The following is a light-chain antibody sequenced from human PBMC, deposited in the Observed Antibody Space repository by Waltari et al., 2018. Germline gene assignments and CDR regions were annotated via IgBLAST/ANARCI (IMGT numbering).Light chain of an antibody. CDR1: QSFSSTY. CDR3: QQFGSSPGT. CDR2: GAS. J-gene: IGKJ1*01. V-gene: IGKV3-20*01. Sequence: EIVLTQSPGTLSLSPGERATLSCRASQSFSSTYLAWYQQRPGQGPRLLIYGASSRATGIPDRFSGSGSGTDFTLTISRLEPEDFAVYYCQQFGSSPGTFGQGTTVEIK.